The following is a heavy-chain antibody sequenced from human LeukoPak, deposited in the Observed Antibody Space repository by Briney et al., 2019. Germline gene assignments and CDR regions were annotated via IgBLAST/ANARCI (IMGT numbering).Heavy chain of an antibody. V-gene: IGHV3-30-3*01. Sequence: GGSLRLSCAASGFTFSSYAMHWVRQAPGKGLEWVSVISYDGSNKYYADSVKGRFTISRDNAKNTLYLQMNSLRAEDTAVYYCARDGGSYDSSGYFAYGGEPTLLT. CDR3: ARDGGSYDSSGYFAY. CDR2: ISYDGSNK. J-gene: IGHJ4*02. CDR1: GFTFSSYA. D-gene: IGHD3-22*01.